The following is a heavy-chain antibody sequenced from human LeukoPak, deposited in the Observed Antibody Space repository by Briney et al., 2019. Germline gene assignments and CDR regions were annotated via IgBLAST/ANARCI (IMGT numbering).Heavy chain of an antibody. J-gene: IGHJ3*02. Sequence: GSSVKVSCKASGGTFSSYAISWVRQAPGQGLEWMGGIIPIFGTANYAQKFQGRVTITADKSTSTAYMELSSLRSEDTAVYYCARDPCALGYCSGGSCYCAFDIWGQGTMVTVPS. V-gene: IGHV1-69*06. CDR1: GGTFSSYA. D-gene: IGHD2-15*01. CDR3: ARDPCALGYCSGGSCYCAFDI. CDR2: IIPIFGTA.